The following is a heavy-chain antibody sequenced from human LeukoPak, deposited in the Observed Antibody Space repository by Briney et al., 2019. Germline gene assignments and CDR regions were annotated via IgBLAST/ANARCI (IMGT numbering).Heavy chain of an antibody. CDR3: ARGSGGGGDREYYFDY. D-gene: IGHD3-16*01. V-gene: IGHV5-51*01. J-gene: IGHJ4*02. CDR1: GYSFTSYW. CDR2: IYPGDSDT. Sequence: GESLKISCKGSGYSFTSYWIDWVRQMPGEGLEWMGIIYPGDSDTRYSPSFQGQITISADKSISTAYLQWSSLKASDTAMYYCARGSGGGGDREYYFDYWGQGTLVTVSS.